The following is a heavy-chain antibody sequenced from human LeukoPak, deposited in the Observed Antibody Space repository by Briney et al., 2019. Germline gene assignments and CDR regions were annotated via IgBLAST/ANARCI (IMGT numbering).Heavy chain of an antibody. V-gene: IGHV3-74*01. D-gene: IGHD5-18*01. CDR3: AREGRGYSYAFEY. J-gene: IGHJ4*02. Sequence: GGSLRLSCAASGFTFSNYWMHWVRQAPGKGLVWVSRINSDGSSTTYADPVKGRFTISRDNGQNTLYLQMNSLRAEDTAVYYCAREGRGYSYAFEYWGQGTLVTVSS. CDR1: GFTFSNYW. CDR2: INSDGSST.